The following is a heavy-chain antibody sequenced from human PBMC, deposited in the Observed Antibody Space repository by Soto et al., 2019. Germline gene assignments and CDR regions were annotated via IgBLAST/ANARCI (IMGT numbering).Heavy chain of an antibody. CDR1: DDFISSYY. CDR2: VSTSGAT. D-gene: IGHD3-9*01. Sequence: SETLSLTCTVSDDFISSYYWNWIRQPAGKGLEWIGRVSTSGATNYNPSLESRVTMSVDTSKNQFSLKLTSVTAADTAVYFCARADYEILTGSYAMDVWGQGTTVTVSS. CDR3: ARADYEILTGSYAMDV. J-gene: IGHJ6*02. V-gene: IGHV4-4*07.